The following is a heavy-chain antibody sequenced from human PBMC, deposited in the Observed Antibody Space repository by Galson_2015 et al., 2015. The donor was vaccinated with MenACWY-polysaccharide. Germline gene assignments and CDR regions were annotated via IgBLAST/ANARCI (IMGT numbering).Heavy chain of an antibody. J-gene: IGHJ5*02. D-gene: IGHD3-10*01. CDR2: IKEDGSEK. V-gene: IGHV3-7*01. Sequence: SLRLSCAASGFTFSTYWMNWVRQAPGKGLEWVANIKEDGSEKYYVDSVKGRFTISRDNAKNSLYLQMNSLRADDTAVYYCAGDQRGSGSWSWFDPWGQGTLVTVSS. CDR1: GFTFSTYW. CDR3: AGDQRGSGSWSWFDP.